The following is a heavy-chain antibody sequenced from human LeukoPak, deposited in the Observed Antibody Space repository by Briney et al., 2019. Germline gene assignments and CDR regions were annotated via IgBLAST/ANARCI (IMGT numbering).Heavy chain of an antibody. Sequence: KPSETLSLTCAVYGGSFSGYYWSWIRQPAGKGLEWIGRIYTSGSTNYNPSLKSRVTMSVDTSKNQFSLKLSSVTAADTAVYYCARAFRDPLSGSYYFDYWGQGTLVTVSS. CDR3: ARAFRDPLSGSYYFDY. V-gene: IGHV4-59*10. D-gene: IGHD1-26*01. CDR2: IYTSGST. CDR1: GGSFSGYY. J-gene: IGHJ4*02.